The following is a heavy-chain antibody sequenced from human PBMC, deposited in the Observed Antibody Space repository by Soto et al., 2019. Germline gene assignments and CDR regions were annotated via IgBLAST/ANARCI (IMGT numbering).Heavy chain of an antibody. J-gene: IGHJ5*02. CDR3: ARDRRRIAAAGTRGDWFGP. V-gene: IGHV1-2*02. Sequence: QVQLVQSGAEVKKPGASVKVSCKASGYTFTGYYMHWVRQAPGQGLEWMGWINHNSGGTNYAQKFQGRVTMTRDTAISPAYMELSRRRSDDTAVYYWARDRRRIAAAGTRGDWFGPWGQGTLVTVSS. CDR2: INHNSGGT. D-gene: IGHD6-13*01. CDR1: GYTFTGYY.